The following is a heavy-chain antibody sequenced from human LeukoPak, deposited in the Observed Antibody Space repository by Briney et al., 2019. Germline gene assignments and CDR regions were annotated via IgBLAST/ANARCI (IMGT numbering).Heavy chain of an antibody. D-gene: IGHD3-10*01. J-gene: IGHJ3*02. CDR1: GFTFSNAW. Sequence: GGSLRLSCAASGFTFSNAWMSWVRQAPGKGQEWVGRIKSRTDGGTTDYAAPVKGRFTISRDDSKNTLYLQMNSLKTEDTAVYYCTRRVRGEDAFDIWGQGTMVTVSS. CDR2: IKSRTDGGTT. CDR3: TRRVRGEDAFDI. V-gene: IGHV3-15*01.